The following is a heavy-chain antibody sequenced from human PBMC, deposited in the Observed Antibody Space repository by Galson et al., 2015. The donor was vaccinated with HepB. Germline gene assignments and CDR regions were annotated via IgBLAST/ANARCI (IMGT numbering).Heavy chain of an antibody. J-gene: IGHJ4*02. V-gene: IGHV1-69*13. CDR3: AREGIAAVTSPVDY. Sequence: SVKVSCKASGGTFSRYSFTWVRQAPGQGLEWMGGITPVFGRPKYAQKFQGRVTITADESTSTVHMELNSLRSEDTAIYYCAREGIAAVTSPVDYWGQGTLVTVSS. D-gene: IGHD6-13*01. CDR1: GGTFSRYS. CDR2: ITPVFGRP.